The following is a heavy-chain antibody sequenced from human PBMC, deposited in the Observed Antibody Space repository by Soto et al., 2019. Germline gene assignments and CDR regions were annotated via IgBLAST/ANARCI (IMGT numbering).Heavy chain of an antibody. D-gene: IGHD7-27*01. CDR1: GGSFSGYY. V-gene: IGHV4-34*01. J-gene: IGHJ6*03. Sequence: SETLSLTCAVYGGSFSGYYWSWIRQPPGKGLEWIGEINHSGSTNYNPSLKSRVTISVDTSKNQFSLKLSSVTAADTAVYYCARGSWGPSYYYYYYMDVWGKGTTVTVSS. CDR3: ARGSWGPSYYYYYYMDV. CDR2: INHSGST.